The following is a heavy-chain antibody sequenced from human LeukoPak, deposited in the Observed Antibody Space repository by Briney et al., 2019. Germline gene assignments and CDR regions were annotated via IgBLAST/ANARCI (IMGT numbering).Heavy chain of an antibody. CDR2: IWYDGSNK. CDR1: GFTFSSYG. Sequence: PGGSLRLSCAASGFTFSSYGMPWVRQAPGKGLEWVAVIWYDGSNKYYADSVKGRFTISRDNSKNTLYLQMNSLRAEDTAVYYCAKYFTIFGVVIVQRYTFLDYWGQGTLVTVSS. V-gene: IGHV3-33*06. CDR3: AKYFTIFGVVIVQRYTFLDY. J-gene: IGHJ4*02. D-gene: IGHD3-3*01.